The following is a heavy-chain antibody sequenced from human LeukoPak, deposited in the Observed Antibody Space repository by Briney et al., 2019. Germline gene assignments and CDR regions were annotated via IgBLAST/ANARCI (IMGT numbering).Heavy chain of an antibody. CDR3: ATLDAFDI. J-gene: IGHJ3*02. V-gene: IGHV1-2*06. CDR1: GNTFTDYY. Sequence: ASVKVSCKASGNTFTDYYIHWVRQAPGQGFEWMGRNNPNSGGTNYAQKFQGRVTMTRDTSITTAYMELSRLRSDDTAVYYCATLDAFDIWGQGTMVTVSS. CDR2: NNPNSGGT.